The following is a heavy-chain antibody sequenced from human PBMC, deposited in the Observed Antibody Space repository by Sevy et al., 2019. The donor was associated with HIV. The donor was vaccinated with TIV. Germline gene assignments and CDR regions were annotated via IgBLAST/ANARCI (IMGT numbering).Heavy chain of an antibody. J-gene: IGHJ4*01. D-gene: IGHD2-8*01. V-gene: IGHV3-9*01. CDR1: GFTFGDYA. Sequence: GGSLRLSCAASGFTFGDYAMHWVRQAPGKGLEWVSGISWNSASIDYADSVKGRFTISRDNAKNSLYLQMKSLRADDTALYYCARDRDDGYCTNGVCFNFDNWGQGTLVTVSS. CDR3: ARDRDDGYCTNGVCFNFDN. CDR2: ISWNSASI.